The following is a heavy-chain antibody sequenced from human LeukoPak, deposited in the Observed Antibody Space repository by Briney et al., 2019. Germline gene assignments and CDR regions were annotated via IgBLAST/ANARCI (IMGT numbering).Heavy chain of an antibody. V-gene: IGHV6-1*01. J-gene: IGHJ5*02. CDR1: GDSVSSNSAA. CDR2: TYYRSKWYN. CDR3: ARGPLLRYFGLGDWFDP. D-gene: IGHD3-9*01. Sequence: SQTLSLTCALSGDSVSSNSAAWNWIRQSPSRGLEWLGRTYYRSKWYNDYAVSVKSRITINPDTSKNQFSLQLNSVTPEDTAVYYCARGPLLRYFGLGDWFDPWGQGTLVTVSS.